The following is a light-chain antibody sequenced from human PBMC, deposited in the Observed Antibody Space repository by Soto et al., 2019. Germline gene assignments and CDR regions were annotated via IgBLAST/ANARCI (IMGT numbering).Light chain of an antibody. J-gene: IGKJ4*01. V-gene: IGKV1-13*02. CDR1: QDISSS. CDR2: GAS. Sequence: AIPLTQSPSSLSASVGDRVTLTCRASQDISSSLAWYQQKAGKAPKLPIYGASILQSGVPSGFSGSGFGTDFTLTISSLRAEDFAIYFCQQTKSYPSTFGGGTRVEI. CDR3: QQTKSYPST.